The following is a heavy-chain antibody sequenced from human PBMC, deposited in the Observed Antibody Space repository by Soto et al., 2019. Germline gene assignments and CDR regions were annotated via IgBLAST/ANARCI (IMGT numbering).Heavy chain of an antibody. V-gene: IGHV1-46*01. D-gene: IGHD5-18*01. J-gene: IGHJ4*02. CDR3: ARGGAMAPKVD. CDR2: INPSGGST. Sequence: QVQLVQSGAEVKKPGASVKVSCKASGYTFTSYYMHWVRQAPGQGLEWMGIINPSGGSTSYGQKSQGRVIMNRDTSTNTVYMELSSLRSEDTAVYYCARGGAMAPKVDWGQGTLVTVSS. CDR1: GYTFTSYY.